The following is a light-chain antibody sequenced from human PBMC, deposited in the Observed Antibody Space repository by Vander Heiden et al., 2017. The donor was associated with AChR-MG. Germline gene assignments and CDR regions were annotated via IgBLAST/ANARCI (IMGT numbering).Light chain of an antibody. Sequence: QSALTQPRPVSGSPGQSVTISCTGTTSDVGSYNYVSWYQQHQGKAPKLMIYDGSKRPSGVPDRFSGSKSGNTASLTISGLQAEDEADYYCCSYAGSYTLLVFGGGTKLTVL. J-gene: IGLJ3*02. V-gene: IGLV2-11*01. CDR3: CSYAGSYTLLV. CDR2: DGS. CDR1: TSDVGSYNY.